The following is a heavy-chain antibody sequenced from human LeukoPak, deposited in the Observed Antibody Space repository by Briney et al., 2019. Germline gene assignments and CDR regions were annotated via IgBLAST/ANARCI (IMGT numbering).Heavy chain of an antibody. V-gene: IGHV1-2*02. J-gene: IGHJ6*02. CDR3: ARWVATISDGLDV. Sequence: ASVRVSCKASGYTFTGFYMHWVRQAPGQGLEWMGWINPNSGDTNYAQKFQGRVTMTRDTSISTGYMEVSRLRSDDTAVYYCARWVATISDGLDVWGQGTTVTVSS. CDR2: INPNSGDT. CDR1: GYTFTGFY. D-gene: IGHD5-12*01.